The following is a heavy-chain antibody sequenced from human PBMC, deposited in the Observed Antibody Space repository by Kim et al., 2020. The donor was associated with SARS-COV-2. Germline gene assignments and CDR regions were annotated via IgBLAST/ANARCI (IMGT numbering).Heavy chain of an antibody. Sequence: SETLSLTCAVYGESFSGYFWTWIRQSPGKGLEWIGEVNHSGDTNYSPSLKSRVIISVDTPKSQFSLKVNSVTAADTAVYYCARRGMIRESGIDYWGQGTLVTVSS. CDR2: VNHSGDT. V-gene: IGHV4-34*01. CDR1: GESFSGYF. J-gene: IGHJ4*02. CDR3: ARRGMIRESGIDY. D-gene: IGHD3-16*01.